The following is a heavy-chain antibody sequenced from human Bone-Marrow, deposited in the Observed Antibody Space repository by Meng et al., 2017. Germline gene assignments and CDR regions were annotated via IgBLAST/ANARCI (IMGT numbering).Heavy chain of an antibody. V-gene: IGHV3-30*04. D-gene: IGHD2-21*01. Sequence: GESLKISCAASGFTFSSYAMHWVRQAPGKGLEWVAVISYDGSNKYYADSGKGRFIICRENSKNTLYQQMNSLRAEGTAVYYCARDQVGDCTFDIWGQGTMVTVSS. J-gene: IGHJ3*02. CDR1: GFTFSSYA. CDR3: ARDQVGDCTFDI. CDR2: ISYDGSNK.